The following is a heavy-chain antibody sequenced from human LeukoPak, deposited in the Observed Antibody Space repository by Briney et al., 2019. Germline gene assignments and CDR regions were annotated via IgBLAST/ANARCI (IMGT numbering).Heavy chain of an antibody. CDR2: ISYDGSNK. Sequence: VGSPGLSCAAPGFTCSSYAMHWVRQGPGKGVGWGAVISYDGSNKYYAESVKGRFTISRDNSQNTLYLQMNSLRAEDTAGYYCASDSGYDFRSPGDYWGQGTLVTVSS. J-gene: IGHJ4*02. CDR1: GFTCSSYA. D-gene: IGHD5-12*01. V-gene: IGHV3-30*04. CDR3: ASDSGYDFRSPGDY.